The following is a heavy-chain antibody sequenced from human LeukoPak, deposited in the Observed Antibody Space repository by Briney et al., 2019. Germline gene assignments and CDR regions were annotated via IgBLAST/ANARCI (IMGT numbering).Heavy chain of an antibody. J-gene: IGHJ3*02. CDR1: GFTFSNAW. Sequence: GGSLRLSCAAPGFTFSNAWMSWVRQAPGKGLEWVGRIKSKTDGGTTDYAAPVKGRFTISRDDSKNTLYLQMNSLKTEDAAVYYCTTSYGDYDPDAFDIWGQGTMVTVSS. V-gene: IGHV3-15*01. CDR2: IKSKTDGGTT. D-gene: IGHD4-17*01. CDR3: TTSYGDYDPDAFDI.